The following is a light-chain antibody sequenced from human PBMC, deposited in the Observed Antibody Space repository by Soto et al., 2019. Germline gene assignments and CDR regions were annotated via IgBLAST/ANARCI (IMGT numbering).Light chain of an antibody. CDR3: QQTRSDVVT. J-gene: IGKJ2*01. Sequence: DIQMTQSPSSLSASVGDSVTITCRSSQSVGRYLNWYQQKPGRAPTLLISAVSSLQPGVPSRFHGSGSGTDFTLTISSLQLEDFATYFCQQTRSDVVTSGQGTKLEIK. CDR2: AVS. CDR1: QSVGRY. V-gene: IGKV1-39*01.